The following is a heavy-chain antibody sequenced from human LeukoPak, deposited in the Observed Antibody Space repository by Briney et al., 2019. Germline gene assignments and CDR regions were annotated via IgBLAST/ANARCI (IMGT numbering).Heavy chain of an antibody. V-gene: IGHV3-9*01. J-gene: IGHJ5*02. CDR1: GFTFDNFA. CDR2: ISWSSGII. Sequence: SLRLSCAASGFTFDNFAMHWVRQPPGKGLEWVSGISWSSGIIDYADSVKGRFTISRDNAKSSLYLQMNSLRVEDTARYFCARCMVLSQGWCNWFDPWGQGTLVTVSS. CDR3: ARCMVLSQGWCNWFDP. D-gene: IGHD6-13*01.